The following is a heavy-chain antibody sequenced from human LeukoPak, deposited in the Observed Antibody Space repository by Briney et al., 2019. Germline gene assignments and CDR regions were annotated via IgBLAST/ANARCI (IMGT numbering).Heavy chain of an antibody. Sequence: PSETLSLTCSVSYGSIGSYYWSWIRQPPGKGLEWIGYIYYSGSTNYNSSLKSRVTISVDTSKNHFSLKLTSVTAADTAVYYCARGRRDGYNFYWYFDLWGRGTLVTVSS. J-gene: IGHJ2*01. V-gene: IGHV4-59*01. CDR2: IYYSGST. D-gene: IGHD5-24*01. CDR1: YGSIGSYY. CDR3: ARGRRDGYNFYWYFDL.